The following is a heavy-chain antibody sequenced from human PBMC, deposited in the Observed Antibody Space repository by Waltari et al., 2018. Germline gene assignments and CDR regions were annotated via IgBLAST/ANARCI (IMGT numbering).Heavy chain of an antibody. CDR2: IYTGGRT. CDR1: GFTVSSNY. D-gene: IGHD2-15*01. CDR3: ARDAGSGDNYKWYFDL. J-gene: IGHJ2*01. V-gene: IGHV3-53*01. Sequence: EVQLVESGGGLIQPGGSLRLSCAASGFTVSSNYMSWVRQAPGKGLEWVSVIYTGGRTNYADSVRGRFTISRDNSKNTLYLQMNSLRADDTAVYYCARDAGSGDNYKWYFDLWGRGTLVTVSS.